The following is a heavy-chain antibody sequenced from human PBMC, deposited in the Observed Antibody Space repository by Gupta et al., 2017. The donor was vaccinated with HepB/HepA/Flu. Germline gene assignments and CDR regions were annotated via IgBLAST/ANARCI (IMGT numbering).Heavy chain of an antibody. CDR2: SYYSGST. CDR3: ARDRGSGGIYDY. Sequence: QLQLQESRPALVQPSQTLSPTCTVPGASISSGGYYWCWIRQHPGKGLEWIGYSYYSGSTYYNPSLKSRVTISVDTSKNQFSLKLSSVTAADTAVYYCARDRGSGGIYDYWGQGTLVTVSS. CDR1: GASISSGGYY. J-gene: IGHJ4*02. V-gene: IGHV4-31*03. D-gene: IGHD2-15*01.